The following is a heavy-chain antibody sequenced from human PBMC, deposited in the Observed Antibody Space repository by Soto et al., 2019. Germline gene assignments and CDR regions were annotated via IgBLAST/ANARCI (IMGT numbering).Heavy chain of an antibody. CDR2: TYYRSKWYN. D-gene: IGHD3-9*01. V-gene: IGHV6-1*01. Sequence: KQSQTLSLTCAISGDSVSSNSAAWNWIRQSPSRGLEWLGRTYYRSKWYNDCAVSVKSRITINPDTSKNQFSLQLNSVTPEDTAVYYCARDPKYDRGAYTKGRAFDIWGQGTMVTVSS. CDR1: GDSVSSNSAA. J-gene: IGHJ3*02. CDR3: ARDPKYDRGAYTKGRAFDI.